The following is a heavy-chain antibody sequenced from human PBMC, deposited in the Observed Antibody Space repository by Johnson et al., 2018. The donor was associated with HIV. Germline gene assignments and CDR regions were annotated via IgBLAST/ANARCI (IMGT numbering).Heavy chain of an antibody. CDR2: ISYDGSNK. V-gene: IGHV3-30*04. Sequence: QVQLVESGGGVVQPGRSLRLSCAASGFTFSSYAMHWVRQAPGKGLEWVAVISYDGSNKNHADSVKGRFTISRDNSKNTLYLQMNSLRAEDTAVYYCASERDPGRGAQKSGVYAFDIWGQGTMVTVSS. CDR3: ASERDPGRGAQKSGVYAFDI. J-gene: IGHJ3*02. CDR1: GFTFSSYA. D-gene: IGHD3-10*01.